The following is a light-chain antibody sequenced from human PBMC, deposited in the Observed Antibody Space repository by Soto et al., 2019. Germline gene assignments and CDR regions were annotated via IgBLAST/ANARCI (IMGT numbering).Light chain of an antibody. Sequence: DIQMTQSPSSLSASVGDRVTITCRASQYIHTYLNWYQFKPGKAPKLLIYDASSLQSGVPSRFSVGESGTDFTLTIRSLQPEDFAVYYCQQTYRTPFTFGPGTKVDI. CDR2: DAS. V-gene: IGKV1-39*01. CDR3: QQTYRTPFT. CDR1: QYIHTY. J-gene: IGKJ3*01.